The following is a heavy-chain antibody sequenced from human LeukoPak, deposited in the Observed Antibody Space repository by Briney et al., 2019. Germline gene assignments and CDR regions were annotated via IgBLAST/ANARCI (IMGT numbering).Heavy chain of an antibody. CDR3: AKERRDGYNKYYFDY. Sequence: PGGSLRLSCAASGFTFSSYGMSWVRQAPGKGLEWVSAISGSGGSTYYADSVKGRFTISRDNSKNTLYLQMNSLRAEDTAVYYCAKERRDGYNKYYFDYWGQGTLVTVSS. D-gene: IGHD5-24*01. CDR1: GFTFSSYG. CDR2: ISGSGGST. J-gene: IGHJ4*02. V-gene: IGHV3-23*01.